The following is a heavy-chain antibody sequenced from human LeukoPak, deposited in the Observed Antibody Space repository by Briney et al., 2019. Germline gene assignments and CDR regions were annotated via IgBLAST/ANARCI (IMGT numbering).Heavy chain of an antibody. CDR1: GGSFSGHY. Sequence: SETLSLTCAVYGGSFSGHYWSWIRQPPGKGLEWIGEINHSGSTNYNPSLKSRVTISVDTSKNQFSLKLSSVTAADTAVYYCARLGVQLWTRGWFDPWGQGTLVTVSS. CDR3: ARLGVQLWTRGWFDP. D-gene: IGHD5-18*01. J-gene: IGHJ5*02. CDR2: INHSGST. V-gene: IGHV4-34*01.